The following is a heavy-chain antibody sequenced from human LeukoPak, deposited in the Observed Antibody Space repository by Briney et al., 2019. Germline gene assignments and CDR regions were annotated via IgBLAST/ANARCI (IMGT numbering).Heavy chain of an antibody. Sequence: ASVKVSCKASGYSFSTYFVHWLRQAPGQGLEWMGMINLRADTTVRSQNFQGRATMTRDMSTSTVHMELSSLRSEDTAVYYCARELPHSYFFDYWGQGTLVTVSS. CDR2: INLRADTT. V-gene: IGHV1-46*01. D-gene: IGHD3-10*01. J-gene: IGHJ4*02. CDR1: GYSFSTYF. CDR3: ARELPHSYFFDY.